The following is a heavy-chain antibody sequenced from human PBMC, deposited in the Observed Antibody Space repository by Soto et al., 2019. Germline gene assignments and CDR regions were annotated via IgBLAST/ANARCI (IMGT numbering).Heavy chain of an antibody. CDR3: ARLLGYCSSTSCRRYGMDV. V-gene: IGHV5-51*01. Sequence: GESLKISCNGSGYSFTIYWIGWVRQMPGKGLEWMGIIYPGDSDTRYSPSFQGQVTISADKSISTAYLQWSSLKASDTAMYYCARLLGYCSSTSCRRYGMDVWGQGTTVTVSS. CDR1: GYSFTIYW. J-gene: IGHJ6*02. D-gene: IGHD2-2*01. CDR2: IYPGDSDT.